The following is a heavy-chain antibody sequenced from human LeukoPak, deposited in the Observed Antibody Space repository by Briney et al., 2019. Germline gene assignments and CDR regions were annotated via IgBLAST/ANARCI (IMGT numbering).Heavy chain of an antibody. D-gene: IGHD5-18*01. CDR3: ARGYIYGYHY. Sequence: GGSLRLSCAASGFTFSSYAMSWVRQAPGKGLEWVAVISYDGSNKYYADSVKGRFTISRDNSKNTLFLQMNSLRAEDTAVYYCARGYIYGYHYWGQGTLVTVSS. CDR2: ISYDGSNK. CDR1: GFTFSSYA. J-gene: IGHJ4*02. V-gene: IGHV3-30-3*01.